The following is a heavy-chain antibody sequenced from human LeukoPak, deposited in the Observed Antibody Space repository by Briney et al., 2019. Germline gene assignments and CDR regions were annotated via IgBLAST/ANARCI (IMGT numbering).Heavy chain of an antibody. Sequence: SETLSLTCAVSGGSISSSNWWSWVRQPPGKGLEWIGEIYHSGSTNYNPSLKSRVTISVDKSKNQFSLKLSSVTAADTAVYYCARYRRVGATHYFDYWGQGTLVTVSS. D-gene: IGHD1-26*01. CDR1: GGSISSSNW. J-gene: IGHJ4*02. V-gene: IGHV4-4*02. CDR2: IYHSGST. CDR3: ARYRRVGATHYFDY.